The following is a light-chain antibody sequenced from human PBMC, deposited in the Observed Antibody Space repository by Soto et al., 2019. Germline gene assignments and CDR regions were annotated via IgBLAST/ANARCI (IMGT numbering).Light chain of an antibody. CDR1: QSISIY. CDR2: AAS. J-gene: IGKJ2*01. CDR3: QQSFSTRYT. V-gene: IGKV1-39*01. Sequence: DIQMTQSPSSLSASVGDRVTITCRASQSISIYLNWYQQKPGKAPKLLIYAASNLQGGVPSRFSGTGSGTDFTLTISSLQPEDFATYYCQQSFSTRYTFGQGTKLEIK.